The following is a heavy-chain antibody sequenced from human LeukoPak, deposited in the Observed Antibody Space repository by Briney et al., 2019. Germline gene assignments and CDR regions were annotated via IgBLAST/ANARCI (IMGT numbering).Heavy chain of an antibody. V-gene: IGHV4-4*07. CDR2: IYTNGST. J-gene: IGHJ4*02. CDR1: GGSISSYY. D-gene: IGHD5-24*01. Sequence: SVTLSLTCTVSGGSISSYYWSWIRQPAGKGLEWIGRIYTNGSTNYNPSLKSRVTMSVDTSKNQFSLKLSSVTAADTAVYYCARENGYNRLYYLDYWGQGTLVTVSS. CDR3: ARENGYNRLYYLDY.